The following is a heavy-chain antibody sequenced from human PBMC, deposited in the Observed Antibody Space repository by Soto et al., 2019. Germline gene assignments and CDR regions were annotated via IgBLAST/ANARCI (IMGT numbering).Heavy chain of an antibody. CDR3: ARARGNDWYEDY. J-gene: IGHJ4*02. CDR1: GFTFSSYS. CDR2: ITPTSTFI. V-gene: IGHV3-21*06. Sequence: EVQLVESGGGLVKPGGSLRLSCAASGFTFSSYSFNWVRQAPGKGLEWVSIITPTSTFISYADSVRGRFTISRDNAKNSRYLQMDSRGAGDSAVYYCARARGNDWYEDYWGQGTLVTVSS. D-gene: IGHD1-1*01.